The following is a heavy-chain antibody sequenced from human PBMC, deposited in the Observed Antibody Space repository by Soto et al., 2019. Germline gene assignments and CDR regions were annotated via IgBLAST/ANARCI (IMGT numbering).Heavy chain of an antibody. Sequence: QVQLVQSGAEVKKPGASVKVSCKASGYTFTSYDINWVRQATGQGLEWMGWMNPNSGNTGYAQKFQGRVSMTRNTSISTAYMELSSLRYEDTAVYYCARGVVPVKSFDPWGQGTLVTVSS. CDR2: MNPNSGNT. D-gene: IGHD6-19*01. V-gene: IGHV1-8*01. CDR3: ARGVVPVKSFDP. CDR1: GYTFTSYD. J-gene: IGHJ5*02.